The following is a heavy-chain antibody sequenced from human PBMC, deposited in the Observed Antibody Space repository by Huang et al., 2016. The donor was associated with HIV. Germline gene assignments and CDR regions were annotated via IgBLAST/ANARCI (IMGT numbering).Heavy chain of an antibody. CDR3: ARLPGSITMIRGVITDPY. D-gene: IGHD3-10*01. J-gene: IGHJ4*02. CDR2: IYYDGGT. CDR1: GGSIRSDNYY. Sequence: QLQLQESGPGLVKPSATLSLTCTVSGGSIRSDNYYWGWIRQPPGKGLEWIGSIYYDGGTYYNPSLKRRVTITVDTSKNHFSLRMRAVTAADTAVYYCARLPGSITMIRGVITDPYWGQGTLVTVSS. V-gene: IGHV4-39*02.